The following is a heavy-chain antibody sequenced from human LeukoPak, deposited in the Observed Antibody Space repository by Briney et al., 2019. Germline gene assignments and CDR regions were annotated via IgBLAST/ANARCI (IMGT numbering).Heavy chain of an antibody. Sequence: ASVKVSCKASGYTFTNYGFSWERQAPGQGLEWMGWISAYNGNTGYAQKFQGRVTMTTDTSTSTAYMELRSLTSDDTAVYYCARSPSGYDRLTDYWGQGTLVTVSS. CDR2: ISAYNGNT. CDR3: ARSPSGYDRLTDY. V-gene: IGHV1-18*04. J-gene: IGHJ4*02. D-gene: IGHD5-12*01. CDR1: GYTFTNYG.